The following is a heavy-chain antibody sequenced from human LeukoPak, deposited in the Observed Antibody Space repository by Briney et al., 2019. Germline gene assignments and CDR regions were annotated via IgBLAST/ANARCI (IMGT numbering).Heavy chain of an antibody. Sequence: GGSLRPSCAASGFTFSNAWMSWVRQAPGKGLEWVGRIKSKTDGGTTDYAAPVKGRFIISRDDSKNTLYLQMNSLKTEDTAVYYCTQYCRGDICYAWAFDIWGQGTMVTVSS. CDR3: TQYCRGDICYAWAFDI. D-gene: IGHD2-21*01. J-gene: IGHJ3*02. CDR1: GFTFSNAW. V-gene: IGHV3-15*01. CDR2: IKSKTDGGTT.